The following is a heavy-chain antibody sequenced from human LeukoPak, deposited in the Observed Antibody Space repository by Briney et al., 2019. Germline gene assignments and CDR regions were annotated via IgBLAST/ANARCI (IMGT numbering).Heavy chain of an antibody. CDR2: ISRNSGSI. J-gene: IGHJ3*02. V-gene: IGHV3-9*01. CDR3: AKAMELWTNDAFDI. Sequence: GRSLRLSCAASGFTFDDYAMHWVRQALGKGLEWVSGISRNSGSIGYADSVKGRFTISRDNAKNSLYLQMNSLRAEDTALYYCAKAMELWTNDAFDIWGQGTMVTVSS. D-gene: IGHD5-18*01. CDR1: GFTFDDYA.